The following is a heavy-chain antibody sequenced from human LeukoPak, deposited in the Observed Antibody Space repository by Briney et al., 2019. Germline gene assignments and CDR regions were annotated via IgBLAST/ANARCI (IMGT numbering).Heavy chain of an antibody. CDR3: ARGGRMTTYYYYGMDV. CDR1: GYTFTGYY. Sequence: ASVKVSCKASGYTFTGYYMHWVRQAPGQGLEWMGWINPNSGGINYAQKFQGWVTMTRDTSISTAYMELSRLRSDDTAVYYCARGGRMTTYYYYGMDVWGQGTTVTVSS. CDR2: INPNSGGI. J-gene: IGHJ6*02. D-gene: IGHD4-11*01. V-gene: IGHV1-2*04.